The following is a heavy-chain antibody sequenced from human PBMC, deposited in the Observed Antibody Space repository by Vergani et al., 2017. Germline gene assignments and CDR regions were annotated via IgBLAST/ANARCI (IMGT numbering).Heavy chain of an antibody. CDR2: ISYDGSNK. Sequence: QVQLVESGGGVVQPGRSLRLSCAASGFTFSSYAMHWVRQAPGKGLEWVAVISYDGSNKYYADSVKGRFTISRDNSKNTLYLQMNSLRAEDTAVYYCARGGTTVVIEDVWGKGTTVTVSS. CDR3: ARGGTTVVIEDV. CDR1: GFTFSSYA. J-gene: IGHJ6*04. D-gene: IGHD4-23*01. V-gene: IGHV3-30*04.